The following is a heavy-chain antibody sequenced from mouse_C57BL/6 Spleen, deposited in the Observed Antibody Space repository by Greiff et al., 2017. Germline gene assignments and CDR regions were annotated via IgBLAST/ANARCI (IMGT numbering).Heavy chain of an antibody. Sequence: QVQLQQSDAELVKPGASVKISCKVSGYTFTDHTIHWMKQRPEQGLEWIGDIYPRDGGTKYNEKFKGKATLTADKSSSTAYMQLNSLTSEDSAVYFCARGDSNYDPWWYIDVWGTGTTVTVSS. J-gene: IGHJ1*03. D-gene: IGHD2-5*01. CDR1: GYTFTDHT. V-gene: IGHV1-78*01. CDR2: IYPRDGGT. CDR3: ARGDSNYDPWWYIDV.